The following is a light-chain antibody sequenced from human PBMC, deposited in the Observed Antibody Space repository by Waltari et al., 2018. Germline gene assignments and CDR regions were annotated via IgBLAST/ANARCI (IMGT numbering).Light chain of an antibody. CDR2: KPS. Sequence: DIQMTQSPSTLSASVGERVTITCRASQNIGSWLAWYQQKPGKAPSLLIYKPSNLESGVPSRFSDSGSGTDFTLTISSLQPEDFATYYCQQYNTYPYTFGQGTKLDMK. CDR3: QQYNTYPYT. J-gene: IGKJ2*01. CDR1: QNIGSW. V-gene: IGKV1-5*03.